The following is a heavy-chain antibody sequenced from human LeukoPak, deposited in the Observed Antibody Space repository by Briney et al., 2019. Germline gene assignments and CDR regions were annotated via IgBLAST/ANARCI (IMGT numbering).Heavy chain of an antibody. CDR2: INPNSGGT. D-gene: IGHD5-18*01. Sequence: ASVKVSCKASGYTFTGYYMHWVRQAPGQGLEWMGWINPNSGGTNYAQKFQGRVTMTEDTSTDTAYMELSSLRSEDTAVYYCATRGYSYGYDAFDIWGQGTMVTVSS. CDR3: ATRGYSYGYDAFDI. V-gene: IGHV1-2*02. CDR1: GYTFTGYY. J-gene: IGHJ3*02.